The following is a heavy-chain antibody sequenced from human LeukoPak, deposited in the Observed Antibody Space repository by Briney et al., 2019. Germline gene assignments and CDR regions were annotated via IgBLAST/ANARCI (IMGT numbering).Heavy chain of an antibody. J-gene: IGHJ4*02. CDR1: GFTLSSHG. CDR3: ARVGHVAGTLDY. Sequence: GRSLRLSCAASGFTLSSHGMHWVRQAPGKGLEWVALTWNDGSKKFYADSVKGRFIISRDNSKNTLYLQMNSLRAEDTAVYYCARVGHVAGTLDYWGQGTLVTVSS. V-gene: IGHV3-33*01. CDR2: TWNDGSKK. D-gene: IGHD6-19*01.